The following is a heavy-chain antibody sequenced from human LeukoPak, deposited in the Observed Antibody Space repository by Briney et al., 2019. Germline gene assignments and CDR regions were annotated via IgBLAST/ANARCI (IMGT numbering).Heavy chain of an antibody. CDR1: GGSISSGGYS. Sequence: SETLSLTCAVSGGSISSGGYSWSWIRQPPGKGLEWIGYIYHSGSTYYNPSLKSRVTISVDRSKNQFTLKLSSVTAADTAVYYCARVVPAASEWFDPWGQGTLVTVSS. D-gene: IGHD2-2*01. CDR3: ARVVPAASEWFDP. V-gene: IGHV4-30-2*01. CDR2: IYHSGST. J-gene: IGHJ5*02.